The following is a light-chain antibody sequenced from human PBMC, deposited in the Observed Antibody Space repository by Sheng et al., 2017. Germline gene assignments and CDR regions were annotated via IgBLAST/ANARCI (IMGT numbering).Light chain of an antibody. CDR3: QQFNSYPIT. Sequence: IQMTQSPSSLSASVGDRVTITCRASHSISNYLNWYQQIPGKAPKLLIYDASNLEPGVPSRFSGSGSGTDFTLTISSLQPEDFATYYCQQFNSYPITFGQGTRLEIK. V-gene: IGKV1-39*01. J-gene: IGKJ5*01. CDR2: DAS. CDR1: HSISNY.